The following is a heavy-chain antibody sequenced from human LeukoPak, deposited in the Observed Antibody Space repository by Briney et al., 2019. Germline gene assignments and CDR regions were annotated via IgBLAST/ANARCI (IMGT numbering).Heavy chain of an antibody. V-gene: IGHV1-46*01. J-gene: IGHJ4*02. CDR1: GYTFTSYY. Sequence: ASVKVSCKASGYTFTSYYMHWVRQAPGQGLEWMGIINPSGGSTSYAQKFQGRVTMTRDTSTGTVYMELSSLRSEDTAVYYCARLMGAYCGGDCYLDYWGQGTLVTVSS. CDR3: ARLMGAYCGGDCYLDY. CDR2: INPSGGST. D-gene: IGHD2-21*02.